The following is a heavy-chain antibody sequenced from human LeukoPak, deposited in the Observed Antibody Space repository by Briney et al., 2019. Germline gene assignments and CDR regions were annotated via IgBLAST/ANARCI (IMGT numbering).Heavy chain of an antibody. CDR3: VRALGANAFDI. J-gene: IGHJ3*02. CDR2: IYYSGST. Sequence: SEALSLTCTVSGGSISSYYWSWIRQPPGKGLEWIGYIYYSGSTNYNPSLKSRVTISVDTSKNQFSLKLSSVTAADTAVYYCVRALGANAFDIWGQGTMATVSS. CDR1: GGSISSYY. D-gene: IGHD1-26*01. V-gene: IGHV4-59*01.